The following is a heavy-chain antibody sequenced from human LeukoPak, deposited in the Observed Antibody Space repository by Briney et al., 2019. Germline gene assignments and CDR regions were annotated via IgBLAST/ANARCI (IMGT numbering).Heavy chain of an antibody. CDR2: FDPEDGET. CDR1: GYTLTELS. J-gene: IGHJ4*02. V-gene: IGHV1-24*01. D-gene: IGHD3-10*01. CDR3: ARELSGFYGSGLRSLDY. Sequence: GASVKVSCKVSGYTLTELSMHWVRQAPGKGLEWMGGFDPEDGETIYAQKFQGRVTMTRDTSISTAYMEPSRLRSDDTAVYYCARELSGFYGSGLRSLDYWGQGTLVTVSS.